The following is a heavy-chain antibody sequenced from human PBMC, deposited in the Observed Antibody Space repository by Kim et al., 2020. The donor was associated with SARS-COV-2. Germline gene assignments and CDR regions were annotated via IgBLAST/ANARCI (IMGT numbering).Heavy chain of an antibody. J-gene: IGHJ4*02. V-gene: IGHV3-74*01. CDR2: STT. D-gene: IGHD5-18*01. CDR3: ARVSAAMAR. Sequence: STTSYADAVTSRFTIARDNAKNTLYLQMHRRRAEDTAVYYCARVSAAMARWGQGTLVTVSA.